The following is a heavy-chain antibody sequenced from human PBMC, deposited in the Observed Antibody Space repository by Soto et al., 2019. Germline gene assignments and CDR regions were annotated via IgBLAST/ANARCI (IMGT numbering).Heavy chain of an antibody. CDR1: GYTFTNYE. CDR2: IRPSSGNT. D-gene: IGHD3-3*01. CDR3: ARGFQIFGLVNKIDP. Sequence: QVQLVQSGAEVKKPGASVTVSCQASGYTFTNYEINWVRQAPGQGLEWLGWIRPSSGNTGYPQKFQVRLSMTRNNSMNTAYMALSSLTSDYTAVYYCARGFQIFGLVNKIDPWGQGTLVIVSS. V-gene: IGHV1-8*01. J-gene: IGHJ5*02.